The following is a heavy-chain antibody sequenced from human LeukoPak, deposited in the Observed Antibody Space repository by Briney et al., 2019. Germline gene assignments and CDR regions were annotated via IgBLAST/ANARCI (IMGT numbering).Heavy chain of an antibody. V-gene: IGHV3-30*18. D-gene: IGHD2-2*01. CDR3: AESPYSGTSPYYYFYYMDV. CDR2: MSYDGNNK. Sequence: GGSLRLSCAASGFTFSSFGMHWVRQAPGKGLEWVAVMSYDGNNKYYADSVKGRFTISRDNSKNTLYLQMNSLRADDTAVYYCAESPYSGTSPYYYFYYMDVWGKGTTVTVSS. CDR1: GFTFSSFG. J-gene: IGHJ6*03.